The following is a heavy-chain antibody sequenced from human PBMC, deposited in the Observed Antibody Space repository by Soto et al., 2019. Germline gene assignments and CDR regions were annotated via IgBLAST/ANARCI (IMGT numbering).Heavy chain of an antibody. D-gene: IGHD3-3*01. J-gene: IGHJ4*02. CDR2: IHYSGTT. V-gene: IGHV4-59*01. CDR1: GGSMRNYF. CDR3: AKDGGGYDFWSGSLD. Sequence: PSETLSLTCTVSGGSMRNYFWTWIRQPPGKGLEWIGYIHYSGTTSFFPSYNPSLRSRVTISEDTSKNQFSLKLTSVTPAATAMYYCAKDGGGYDFWSGSLDWGQGTLVTVSS.